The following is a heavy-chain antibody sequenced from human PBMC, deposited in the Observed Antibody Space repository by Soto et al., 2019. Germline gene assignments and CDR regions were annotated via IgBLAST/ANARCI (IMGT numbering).Heavy chain of an antibody. CDR2: MNPNSGNT. J-gene: IGHJ5*02. Sequence: ASVKVSCKASGYTFTSYDINWVRQATGQGLEWMGWMNPNSGNTGYAQKFQGRVTMTRNTSISTAYMELSSLRSEDTAVYYCARGGIYSSGLHNNWFDPWGQGTLVTVS. CDR3: ARGGIYSSGLHNNWFDP. D-gene: IGHD6-19*01. CDR1: GYTFTSYD. V-gene: IGHV1-8*01.